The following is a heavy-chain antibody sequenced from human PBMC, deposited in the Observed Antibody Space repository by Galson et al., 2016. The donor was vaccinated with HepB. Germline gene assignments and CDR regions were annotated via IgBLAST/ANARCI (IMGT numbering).Heavy chain of an antibody. D-gene: IGHD3-10*01. V-gene: IGHV1-69*13. CDR2: ITPIFGTA. CDR1: GGTFSTDV. CDR3: ATGSGRSSSDEPRKYYNYYGMDV. Sequence: SVKVSCKASGGTFSTDVITWVRQAPGQGLECMGRITPIFGTANYAQKFQGRVTIIADESTSTVYMELTSLKFEDTAVYFCATGSGRSSSDEPRKYYNYYGMDVWGQGTTVTVSS. J-gene: IGHJ6*02.